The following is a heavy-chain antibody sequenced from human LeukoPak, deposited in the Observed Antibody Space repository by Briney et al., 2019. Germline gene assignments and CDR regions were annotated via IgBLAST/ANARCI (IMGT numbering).Heavy chain of an antibody. Sequence: GGSLRLSCAASGFTFSSYAMSWVRQAPGKGLEWVSAISGSGGSTYYADSVKGRFTISRDNSKNTLYLQMNSLRAEDTAVYYCAKGGGSSSWYHPFDYWGQGTLVTVSS. V-gene: IGHV3-23*01. CDR1: GFTFSSYA. CDR2: ISGSGGST. J-gene: IGHJ4*02. D-gene: IGHD6-13*01. CDR3: AKGGGSSSWYHPFDY.